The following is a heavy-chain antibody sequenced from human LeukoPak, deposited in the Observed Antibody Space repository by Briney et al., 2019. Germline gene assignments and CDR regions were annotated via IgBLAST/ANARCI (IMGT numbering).Heavy chain of an antibody. Sequence: PGGSLRLSCAASGFTFSSYAMSWIRQAPGKGLEWVSLISGSGGSTYYADSVKGRFTISRDNSKNTLYLQMNSLRAEDTAVYYCAKESDYDILNGYYKAPDYWGQGTLVTVSS. CDR1: GFTFSSYA. CDR2: ISGSGGST. CDR3: AKESDYDILNGYYKAPDY. V-gene: IGHV3-23*01. J-gene: IGHJ4*02. D-gene: IGHD3-9*01.